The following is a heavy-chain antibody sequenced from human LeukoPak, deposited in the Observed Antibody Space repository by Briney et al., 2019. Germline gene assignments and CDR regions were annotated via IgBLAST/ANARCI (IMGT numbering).Heavy chain of an antibody. D-gene: IGHD3-10*01. V-gene: IGHV3-30*18. CDR2: ISYDGSNK. CDR1: GFTFSSYG. CDR3: AKATYYYGSGSYYPKTHLGY. J-gene: IGHJ4*02. Sequence: PGRSLRLSCAASGFTFSSYGMHWVRQAPGKGLEWVAVISYDGSNKYYADSVKGRFTISRDNSKNTLYLQMNSLRAEDTAVYSCAKATYYYGSGSYYPKTHLGYWGQGTLVTVSS.